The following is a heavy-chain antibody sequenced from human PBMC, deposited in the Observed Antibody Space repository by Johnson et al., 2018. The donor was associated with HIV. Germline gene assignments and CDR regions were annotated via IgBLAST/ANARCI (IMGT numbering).Heavy chain of an antibody. CDR1: GFTFSTYA. CDR3: ARERYGSQAIDAFDI. V-gene: IGHV3-30-3*01. J-gene: IGHJ3*02. CDR2: ISYHGSNK. D-gene: IGHD2-15*01. Sequence: VQLVESGGGVVRPGGSLRLSCAASGFTFSTYAMHWVRQVPGKGLEWVAVISYHGSNKYYADSVKGRFTISRDNSKNTLYLQMNSLRTEDTAVYYCARERYGSQAIDAFDIWGQGTLVTVSS.